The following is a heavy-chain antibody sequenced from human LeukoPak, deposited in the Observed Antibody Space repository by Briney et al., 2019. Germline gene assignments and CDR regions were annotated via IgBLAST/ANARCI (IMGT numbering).Heavy chain of an antibody. V-gene: IGHV4-59*02. D-gene: IGHD3-10*01. Sequence: SETLSLTCSVSGDSVSPYYWSWIRQPPGKGLEWIGYILYTGRTTYNPSLKRRLTMSMDTSKKQFSLRLRSVTAADTAVYFCARDLGPSRGFDYWGRGTLVTVSS. CDR1: GDSVSPYY. CDR2: ILYTGRT. J-gene: IGHJ4*02. CDR3: ARDLGPSRGFDY.